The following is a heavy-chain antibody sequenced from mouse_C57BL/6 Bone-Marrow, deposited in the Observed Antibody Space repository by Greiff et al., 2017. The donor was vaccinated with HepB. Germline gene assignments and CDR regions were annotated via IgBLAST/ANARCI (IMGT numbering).Heavy chain of an antibody. CDR1: GYTFTSYG. Sequence: QVQLQQSGAELARPGASVKLSCKASGYTFTSYGISWVKQRTGQGLEWIGEIYPRSGNTYYNEKFKGNATLTADKSSSTAYMELRSLTSEDSAVYFCASRGLGPFAYWGQGTLVTVSA. V-gene: IGHV1-81*01. CDR2: IYPRSGNT. J-gene: IGHJ3*01. CDR3: ASRGLGPFAY. D-gene: IGHD4-1*01.